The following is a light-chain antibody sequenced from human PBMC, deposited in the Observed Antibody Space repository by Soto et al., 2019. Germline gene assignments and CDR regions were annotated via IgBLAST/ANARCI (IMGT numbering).Light chain of an antibody. Sequence: EIVLPQSPATLSLSPGERATLSCRASQSVSSYLAWYQQKPGQAPRLLIYGASNRATGIPARFSGSGSGTDFTLTISSLEPEDFAVYYCQQRSNWPPWTFGQGTKVEIK. CDR1: QSVSSY. CDR2: GAS. V-gene: IGKV3-11*01. J-gene: IGKJ1*01. CDR3: QQRSNWPPWT.